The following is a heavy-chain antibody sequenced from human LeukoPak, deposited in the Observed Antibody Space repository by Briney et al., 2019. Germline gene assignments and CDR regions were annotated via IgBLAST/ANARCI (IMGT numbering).Heavy chain of an antibody. CDR1: GYTLTELS. V-gene: IGHV1-24*01. Sequence: ASVKVSCKVSGYTLTELSMHWVRQAPGKGLEWTGGFDPEDGETIYAQKFQGRVTMTEDTSTDTAYMELSSLRSEDTAVYYCATYSIAAAGSPSSPDYWGQGTLVTVSS. D-gene: IGHD6-13*01. CDR2: FDPEDGET. CDR3: ATYSIAAAGSPSSPDY. J-gene: IGHJ4*02.